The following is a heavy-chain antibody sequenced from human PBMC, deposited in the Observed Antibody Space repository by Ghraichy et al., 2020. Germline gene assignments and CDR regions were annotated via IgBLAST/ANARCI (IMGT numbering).Heavy chain of an antibody. J-gene: IGHJ4*02. V-gene: IGHV4-34*01. Sequence: SETLSLTCAVYGGSFSGYYWSWIRQPPGKGLEWIGEINQSGSTNYNPSLKSRVIISVDTSKNQFSLKVTSVTAADTAVYYCARGICGGGDCYLFTFDYWGQGILVAVSS. D-gene: IGHD2-21*02. CDR2: INQSGST. CDR1: GGSFSGYY. CDR3: ARGICGGGDCYLFTFDY.